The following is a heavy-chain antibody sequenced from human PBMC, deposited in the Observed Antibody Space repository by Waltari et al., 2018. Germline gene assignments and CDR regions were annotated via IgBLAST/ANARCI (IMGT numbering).Heavy chain of an antibody. V-gene: IGHV4-61*09. CDR3: ARRQTNYIAVAGEFFDY. Sequence: QVQLQESGPGLVKPSQTLSLTCTVSGGSISSGSYYWSWIRQPAGKGLEWIGYIYPSGRTNYNPSLKSRVTISVDTSKNQFSLKLSSVTAADTAVYYCARRQTNYIAVAGEFFDYWGQGTLVTVSS. CDR1: GGSISSGSYY. D-gene: IGHD6-19*01. CDR2: IYPSGRT. J-gene: IGHJ4*02.